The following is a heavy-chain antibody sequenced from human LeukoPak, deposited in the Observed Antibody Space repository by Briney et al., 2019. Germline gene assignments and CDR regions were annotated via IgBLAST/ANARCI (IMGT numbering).Heavy chain of an antibody. Sequence: GGTLRLSCAASGFTFSSYGMSWVRQAPGKGLEWVSAISGSGGSTYYADSVKGRFTISRDNSKNTLYLQMNSLRAEDTAVYYCAKTLRSGYYWVDYWGQGTLVTVSS. J-gene: IGHJ4*02. CDR1: GFTFSSYG. V-gene: IGHV3-23*01. CDR3: AKTLRSGYYWVDY. CDR2: ISGSGGST. D-gene: IGHD3-22*01.